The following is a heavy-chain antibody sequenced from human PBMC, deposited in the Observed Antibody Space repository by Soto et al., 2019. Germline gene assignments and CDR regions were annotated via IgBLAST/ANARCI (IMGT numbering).Heavy chain of an antibody. CDR2: IDPSDSYT. V-gene: IGHV5-10-1*01. Sequence: GESLKISCKGSGYSFTSYWISWVRQMPGKGLEWMGRIDPSDSYTNYSPSFQGHVTISADKSISTAYLQWSSLKASDTAMYYCARLRSGIAVAVHYYGMAVWGRGTTVTGSS. D-gene: IGHD6-19*01. CDR3: ARLRSGIAVAVHYYGMAV. J-gene: IGHJ6*01. CDR1: GYSFTSYW.